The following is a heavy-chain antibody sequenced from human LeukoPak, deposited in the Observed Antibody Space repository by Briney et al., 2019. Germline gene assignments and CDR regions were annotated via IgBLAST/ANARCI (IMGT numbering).Heavy chain of an antibody. CDR1: NDSISPLY. CDR2: IFYSGPT. D-gene: IGHD6-13*01. V-gene: IGHV4-59*11. J-gene: IGHJ4*02. CDR3: ARGGSAAKYYFDS. Sequence: PSETLSLTCTVSNDSISPLYWGWLRQPPGKGLEFIGYIFYSGPTNFNPSLKSRVTLSVDTSKNQFSLRLNSVTAADTAVYYCARGGSAAKYYFDSWGQGTLVTVSS.